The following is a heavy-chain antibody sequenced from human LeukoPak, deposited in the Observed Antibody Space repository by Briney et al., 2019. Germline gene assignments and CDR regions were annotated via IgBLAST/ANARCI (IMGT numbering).Heavy chain of an antibody. CDR3: ARDERDELRSVSTLEY. V-gene: IGHV3-7*01. Sequence: GGPLRLSCAASGFTFRNYWMNWLRQAPGKALQWVANVKEGGSEKYFVDSVKGRFTISRDNAKNSLYLQMNSLRGEDTAVYYCARDERDELRSVSTLEYWGQGTLVTVCS. CDR1: GFTFRNYW. D-gene: IGHD4-11*01. J-gene: IGHJ4*01. CDR2: VKEGGSEK.